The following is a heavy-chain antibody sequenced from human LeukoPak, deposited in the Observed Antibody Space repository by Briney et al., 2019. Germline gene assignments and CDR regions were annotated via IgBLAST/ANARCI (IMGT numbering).Heavy chain of an antibody. Sequence: GVSLRLSCAASGFTVSISYMSWVRQAPGRGLEWVSVIYSGGSTYYADSFKCRFTISRENSKNTLYLQMNSLRAEDTAVYYCATDAAGENWFAPWGQGTLVTVSS. CDR3: ATDAAGENWFAP. D-gene: IGHD6-25*01. CDR2: IYSGGST. V-gene: IGHV3-66*02. CDR1: GFTVSISY. J-gene: IGHJ5*02.